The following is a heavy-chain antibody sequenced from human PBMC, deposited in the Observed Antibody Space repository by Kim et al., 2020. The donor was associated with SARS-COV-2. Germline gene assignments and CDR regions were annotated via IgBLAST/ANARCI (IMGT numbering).Heavy chain of an antibody. J-gene: IGHJ4*02. D-gene: IGHD5-12*01. Sequence: GGSLRLSCAASGFTFSSYWMSWVRQAPGKGLEWVANIKQDGSEKYYVDSVKGRFTISRDNAKNSLYLQMNSLRAEDTAVYYCATNGVEMATISVYWGQGTLVTVSS. CDR2: IKQDGSEK. V-gene: IGHV3-7*03. CDR1: GFTFSSYW. CDR3: ATNGVEMATISVY.